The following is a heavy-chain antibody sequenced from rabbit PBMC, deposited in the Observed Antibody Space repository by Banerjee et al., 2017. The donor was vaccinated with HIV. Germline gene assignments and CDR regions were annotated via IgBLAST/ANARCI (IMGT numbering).Heavy chain of an antibody. CDR2: IDPIFGGT. Sequence: QLKESGGGLVQPGGSLKLSCKASGFDFSSYYMSWVRQAPGKGLEWIGYIDPIFGGTYYASWVNGRFTISSHNAQNTLYLQLNSLTAADTATYFCARDLSYDDYGDFDLWGQGTLVTVS. D-gene: IGHD2-1*01. V-gene: IGHV1S7*01. CDR3: ARDLSYDDYGDFDL. J-gene: IGHJ4*01. CDR1: GFDFSSYY.